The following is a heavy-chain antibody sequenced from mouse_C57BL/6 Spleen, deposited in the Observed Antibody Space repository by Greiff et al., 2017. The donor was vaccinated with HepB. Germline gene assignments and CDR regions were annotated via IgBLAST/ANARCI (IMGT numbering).Heavy chain of an antibody. V-gene: IGHV2-2*01. J-gene: IGHJ4*01. CDR2: IWSGGST. CDR3: ASYYGSSYGAMDY. CDR1: GFSLTSYG. D-gene: IGHD1-1*01. Sequence: QVQLQQSGPGLVQPSQRLSITCTVSGFSLTSYGVHWVRQSPGKGLEWLGVIWSGGSTDYNAAFISRLSISKDNSKSQVFFKMNSLQADDTAIYYCASYYGSSYGAMDYWGQGTSVTVSS.